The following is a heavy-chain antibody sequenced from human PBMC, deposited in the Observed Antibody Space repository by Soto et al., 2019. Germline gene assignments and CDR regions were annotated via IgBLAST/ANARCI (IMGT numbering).Heavy chain of an antibody. Sequence: QVQLVQSGAEVKKPGASVKVSCKASGYTFTSYGISWVRQAPGQGLEWMGWISAYNGNTNDAQKLQGRVTMTTDTSTSTAYMELRSLRSDDTAVYYCARDVWFGELLHRYYYGMDGWGQGTTVTVSS. J-gene: IGHJ6*02. V-gene: IGHV1-18*04. CDR2: ISAYNGNT. CDR1: GYTFTSYG. D-gene: IGHD3-10*01. CDR3: ARDVWFGELLHRYYYGMDG.